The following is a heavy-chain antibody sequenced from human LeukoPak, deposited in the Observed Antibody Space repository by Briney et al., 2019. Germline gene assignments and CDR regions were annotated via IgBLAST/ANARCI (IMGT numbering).Heavy chain of an antibody. CDR2: LYSGGST. Sequence: GGPLRLSCAVSGFAVSSTYMSWVRQAPGKGLEWFSVLYSGGSTYYADYVQGRFTISRDNSNNTLYLQMNSMRVEDTAVYFCARGDCSGGSCHSGLWGQGTLVTVSS. CDR1: GFAVSSTY. J-gene: IGHJ4*02. V-gene: IGHV3-66*01. CDR3: ARGDCSGGSCHSGL. D-gene: IGHD2-15*01.